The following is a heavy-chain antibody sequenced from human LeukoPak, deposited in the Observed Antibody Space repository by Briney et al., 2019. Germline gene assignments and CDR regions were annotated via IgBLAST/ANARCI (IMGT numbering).Heavy chain of an antibody. CDR2: IYYSGST. CDR3: ARARVGAMSHYFDY. J-gene: IGHJ4*02. D-gene: IGHD1-26*01. Sequence: SETLSLTCTVSGGSISSYYWSWIRQPPGKGLEWIGYIYYSGSTNYNPSLKSRVTISVDTSKNQFSLKLSSVTAADTAVYYCARARVGAMSHYFDYWGQGTLVTVSS. CDR1: GGSISSYY. V-gene: IGHV4-59*08.